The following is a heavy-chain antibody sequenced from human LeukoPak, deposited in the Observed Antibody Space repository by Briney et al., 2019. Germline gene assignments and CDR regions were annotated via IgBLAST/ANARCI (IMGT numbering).Heavy chain of an antibody. D-gene: IGHD2-2*01. CDR3: AKVFCSSPRCFVPFDY. V-gene: IGHV3-23*01. Sequence: GGSLGLSCAASGFTFSNFAMGWVRQAPGKGLVWLSTISPRGDRTYDADSVRGRFIISRDNSKNTFYLQLNSLRAEDTAVYYCAKVFCSSPRCFVPFDYWGQGTLVSVSS. CDR1: GFTFSNFA. CDR2: ISPRGDRT. J-gene: IGHJ4*02.